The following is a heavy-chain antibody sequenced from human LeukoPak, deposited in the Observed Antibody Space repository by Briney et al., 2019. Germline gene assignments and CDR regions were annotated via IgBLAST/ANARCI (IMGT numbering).Heavy chain of an antibody. D-gene: IGHD2-21*01. V-gene: IGHV3-30*18. CDR1: GFTFSSYG. CDR3: AKDYSLYGMDV. CDR2: ISYDGSNK. J-gene: IGHJ6*02. Sequence: GGSLRLSCAASGFTFSSYGMHWVRQAPGKGLEWVAVISYDGSNKYYADSVKGRFTISRDNSKNTLYLQMNSLRAEDTAVYYCAKDYSLYGMDVWGQGTTVTVSS.